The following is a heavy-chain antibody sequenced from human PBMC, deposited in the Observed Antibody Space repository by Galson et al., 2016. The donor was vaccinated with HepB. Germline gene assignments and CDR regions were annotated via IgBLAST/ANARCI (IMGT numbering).Heavy chain of an antibody. CDR3: ARDLRYYGSGTYFYYYDY. CDR2: INGDGSSI. V-gene: IGHV3-74*01. J-gene: IGHJ4*02. D-gene: IGHD3-10*01. Sequence: SLRLSCAASGFTFSSYWMHWVRQAPGKGLVWVSRINGDGSSIDYADSVKGRFIISRDNAKNTLYLQMNSLRAEDTAVYFCARDLRYYGSGTYFYYYDYWGQGTLVTGSS. CDR1: GFTFSSYW.